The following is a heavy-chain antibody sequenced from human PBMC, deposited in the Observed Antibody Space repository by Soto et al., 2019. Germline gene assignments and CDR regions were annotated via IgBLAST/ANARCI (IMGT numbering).Heavy chain of an antibody. CDR3: ARTQWLVHCYFDL. V-gene: IGHV1-3*04. CDR1: GYTFTSYA. CDR2: INTDNGNT. J-gene: IGHJ2*01. D-gene: IGHD6-19*01. Sequence: QVQLVQSGAEVKKPGASVKVSCKASGYTFTSYAMHWVRQAPGQRLEWMGWINTDNGNTKYSQQFQGRVTITRDTSANTAYMELSSLRSEDTAVYYCARTQWLVHCYFDLWGRGTLVTVSS.